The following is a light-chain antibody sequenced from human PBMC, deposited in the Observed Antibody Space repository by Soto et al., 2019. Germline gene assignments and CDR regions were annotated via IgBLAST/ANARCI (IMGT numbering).Light chain of an antibody. CDR3: LQDYNYPLN. J-gene: IGKJ4*01. CDR1: QGIRND. V-gene: IGKV1-6*01. Sequence: AIRMTQSPSSLSASVGDRVTTTCRASQGIRNDLGWYQQKPGKAPKLLIYAASSLQSGVPSRFSGSGSDTDFSLTISSLQPEDFATYYCLQDYNYPLNFGGGTKVEIK. CDR2: AAS.